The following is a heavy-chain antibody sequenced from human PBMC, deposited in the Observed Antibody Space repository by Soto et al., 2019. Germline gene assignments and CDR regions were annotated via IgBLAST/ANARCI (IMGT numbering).Heavy chain of an antibody. Sequence: SETLSLTCAVYGGSFSGYYWSWIRQPPGKGLEWIGEINHSGSTNYNPSLKSRVTISVDTSKNQFSLKLSSVTAADTAVYYCARGRHCSSTSCYFRTLNWFDPWGQGTLVT. CDR2: INHSGST. V-gene: IGHV4-34*01. CDR3: ARGRHCSSTSCYFRTLNWFDP. J-gene: IGHJ5*02. CDR1: GGSFSGYY. D-gene: IGHD2-2*01.